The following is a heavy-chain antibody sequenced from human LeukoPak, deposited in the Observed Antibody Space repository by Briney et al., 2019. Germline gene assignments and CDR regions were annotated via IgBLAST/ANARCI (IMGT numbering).Heavy chain of an antibody. V-gene: IGHV1-46*01. CDR3: ARDAWGWDNSDYYHPVNYFDY. Sequence: ASVKVSCKASGYTFTSYYMHWVRQAPGQGLEWMGITNPSGGSTNYAQKFQGRVTMTRDTSTSTVYMELTGLRSEDTAVYYCARDAWGWDNSDYYHPVNYFDYWGQGTLVTVSS. D-gene: IGHD3-22*01. CDR1: GYTFTSYY. J-gene: IGHJ4*02. CDR2: TNPSGGST.